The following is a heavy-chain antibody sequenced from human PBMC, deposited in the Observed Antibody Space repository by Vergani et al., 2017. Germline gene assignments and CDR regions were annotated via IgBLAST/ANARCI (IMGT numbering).Heavy chain of an antibody. CDR2: ITSSSSYT. J-gene: IGHJ6*02. V-gene: IGHV3-21*01. CDR1: GFTFSSYT. D-gene: IGHD2-15*01. Sequence: EVQLVESGGGLVKPGGSLRLSCAASGFTFSSYTMNWVRQAPGKGLEWVSSITSSSSYTYYADSEKGRVTIARDNAKNSLYLQVNSLSAEDTAVYYCARDSGYCSGASCYYYGMDVWGQGTTVTVSS. CDR3: ARDSGYCSGASCYYYGMDV.